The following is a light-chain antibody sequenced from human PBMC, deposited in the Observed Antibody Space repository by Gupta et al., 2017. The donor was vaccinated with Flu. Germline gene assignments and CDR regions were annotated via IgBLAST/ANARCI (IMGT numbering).Light chain of an antibody. J-gene: IGKJ5*01. V-gene: IGKV2-28*01. Sequence: DIMIAQSLLSLSVTPGGPASISCRSSQSLLSTSGYNCLDWYVQKPGQPPQLLIHLVSNRASGVPGRFSGSGSGTDFTLRVSRVEAEDVGVYYCMQALQTPTTFGQGTRLEIK. CDR3: MQALQTPTT. CDR2: LVS. CDR1: QSLLSTSGYNC.